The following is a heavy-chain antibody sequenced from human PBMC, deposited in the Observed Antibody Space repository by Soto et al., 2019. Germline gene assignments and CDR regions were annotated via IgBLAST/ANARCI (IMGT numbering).Heavy chain of an antibody. Sequence: QVQLVQSEAEVKKSGASLKVSCRSFGYTFTSHGISWVRRAPGQGLEWMGWISAYNGNTKYAQSLQDRVTLTTDTSTSTAYMELRSLRSDDTAVYYCARSGGVGSTHSGAFDIWGQGTMVTVSS. CDR1: GYTFTSHG. V-gene: IGHV1-18*01. CDR3: ARSGGVGSTHSGAFDI. J-gene: IGHJ3*02. D-gene: IGHD1-26*01. CDR2: ISAYNGNT.